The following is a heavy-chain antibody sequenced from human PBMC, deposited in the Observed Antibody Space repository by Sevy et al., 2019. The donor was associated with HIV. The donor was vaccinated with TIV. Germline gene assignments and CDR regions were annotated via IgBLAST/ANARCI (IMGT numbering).Heavy chain of an antibody. V-gene: IGHV3-7*01. CDR3: VREGLGGYSYSLDY. Sequence: GGSLRLSCAASGFSFSIYWMSWVRQAPGKGLEWVATMKQDGSEEDYVDSVKGRFTISRDNAKNSLFLQMNSLSAEDTAVYYCVREGLGGYSYSLDYWGHGTLVTVYS. D-gene: IGHD5-18*01. J-gene: IGHJ4*01. CDR1: GFSFSIYW. CDR2: MKQDGSEE.